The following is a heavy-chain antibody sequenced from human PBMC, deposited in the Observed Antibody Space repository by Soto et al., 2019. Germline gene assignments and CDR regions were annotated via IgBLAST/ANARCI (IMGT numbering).Heavy chain of an antibody. CDR3: ARWARTSIGGKDFAY. D-gene: IGHD3-16*01. CDR1: GGSITSYY. J-gene: IGHJ4*02. Sequence: SETLSLTCAVYGGSITSYYWSWIRQPPGKGLEWIGEVHHSGTTNYNPSLKSRVLISLETSKNQFFLSLTSVTAADTAVYYCARWARTSIGGKDFAYWGQGTLVTVS. CDR2: VHHSGTT. V-gene: IGHV4-34*01.